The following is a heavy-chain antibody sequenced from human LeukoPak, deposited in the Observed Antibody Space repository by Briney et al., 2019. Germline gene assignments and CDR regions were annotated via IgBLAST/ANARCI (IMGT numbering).Heavy chain of an antibody. CDR1: GFTLISYS. CDR2: INSNSSYI. CDR3: ARTGESDFWSAYHFYYYYYMDV. J-gene: IGHJ6*03. Sequence: GGSLRLSCAASGFTLISYSMNWVRQAPGKGLEWVSSINSNSSYIYYTDSLKGRFTISRDNAKNSLYLQMNSLRAEDTAVYYCARTGESDFWSAYHFYYYYYMDVWGKGTTVTVSS. V-gene: IGHV3-21*01. D-gene: IGHD3-3*01.